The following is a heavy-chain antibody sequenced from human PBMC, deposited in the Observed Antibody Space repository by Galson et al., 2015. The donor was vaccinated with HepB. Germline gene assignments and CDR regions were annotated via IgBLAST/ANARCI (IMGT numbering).Heavy chain of an antibody. CDR2: VSGYGGSA. CDR1: GYDFNKYG. V-gene: IGHV1-18*01. D-gene: IGHD1-7*01. Sequence: SVKVSCKASGYDFNKYGLSWVRQAPGQGLEWMGWVSGYGGSANYAPKFQGRVTMTTEASTGTAFMEMRSLRSDDTAVYYCARDSRLELQLNNYYSYGMDGWGQGTAVVVS. CDR3: ARDSRLELQLNNYYSYGMDG. J-gene: IGHJ6*02.